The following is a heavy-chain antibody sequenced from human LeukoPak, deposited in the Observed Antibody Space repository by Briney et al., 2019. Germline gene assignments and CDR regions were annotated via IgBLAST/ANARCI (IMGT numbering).Heavy chain of an antibody. CDR3: STRAFSDTSPVA. J-gene: IGHJ5*02. Sequence: GEPLKISCKHSGSNFASQWIGWVRRMHGKGLEWMGIINPGNSDIVYTPSFQGQVSFSADKSTSTVFLQWGSLKASDSAMYYCSTRAFSDTSPVAWGQGTLVTVSS. D-gene: IGHD3-22*01. V-gene: IGHV5-51*01. CDR1: GSNFASQW. CDR2: INPGNSDI.